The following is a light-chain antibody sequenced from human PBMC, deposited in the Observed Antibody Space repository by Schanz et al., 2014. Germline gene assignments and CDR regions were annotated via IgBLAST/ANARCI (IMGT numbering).Light chain of an antibody. V-gene: IGKV3-20*01. J-gene: IGKJ4*01. CDR2: GAS. CDR1: QRVTNNY. Sequence: EIVLTQSPGTLSLSPGERATLTCRASQRVTNNYLAWYRQKPGQAPRLLIYGASSRATGIPDRFSDSGSGTDFTLTISRLEPEDFAVYYCQQYGSSPLTFGGGTNVEIK. CDR3: QQYGSSPLT.